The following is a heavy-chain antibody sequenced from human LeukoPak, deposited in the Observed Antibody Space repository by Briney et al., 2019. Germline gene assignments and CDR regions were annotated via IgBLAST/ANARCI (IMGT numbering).Heavy chain of an antibody. Sequence: SETLSLTCTVSGGSINSSCYYWGWVRQPPGKGLEWIGSMYYRGSTYYNPSLKSRVTISVDTSKNQFSLKLSSVTAADTAVYYCARDAGHQLSRRNYYAMDVWGQGTTVTVSS. D-gene: IGHD1-1*01. CDR1: GGSINSSCYY. V-gene: IGHV4-39*07. CDR3: ARDAGHQLSRRNYYAMDV. CDR2: MYYRGST. J-gene: IGHJ6*02.